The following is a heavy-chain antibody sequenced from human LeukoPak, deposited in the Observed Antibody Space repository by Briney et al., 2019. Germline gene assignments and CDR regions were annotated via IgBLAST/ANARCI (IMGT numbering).Heavy chain of an antibody. J-gene: IGHJ5*02. V-gene: IGHV1-69*06. CDR2: IIPIFGTA. CDR3: ARGVGSSSPPS. Sequence: ASVKVSCKASGGTFSSYAISWARQAPGQGLEWMGGIIPIFGTANYAQKFQGRVTITADKSTSTAYMELSRLRSEDTAVYYCARGVGSSSPPSWGQGTLVTVSS. D-gene: IGHD6-6*01. CDR1: GGTFSSYA.